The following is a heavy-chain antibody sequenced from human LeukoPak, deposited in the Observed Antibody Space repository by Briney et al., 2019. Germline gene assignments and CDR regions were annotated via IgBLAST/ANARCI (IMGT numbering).Heavy chain of an antibody. V-gene: IGHV4-59*01. CDR2: IYYSGST. Sequence: SETLSLTCTVSGGSISSYYWSWIRQPPGKGLEWIGYIYYSGSTNYNPSLKSRVTISVDTSKNQFSLKLSSVTAADTAVHYCATSRRIVGATPFDYWGQGTLVTVSS. D-gene: IGHD1-26*01. CDR3: ATSRRIVGATPFDY. CDR1: GGSISSYY. J-gene: IGHJ4*02.